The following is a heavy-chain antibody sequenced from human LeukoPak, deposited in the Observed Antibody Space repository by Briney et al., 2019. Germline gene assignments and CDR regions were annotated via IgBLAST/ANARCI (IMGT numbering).Heavy chain of an antibody. Sequence: SETLSLTCTVSGGSISSYYWSWIRQPPGKGLEWIGEINHSGSTNYNPSLKSRVTISVDTSKNQFSLKLSSVTAADTAVYYCARGRRGTKDYWGQGTLVTVSS. CDR1: GGSISSYY. D-gene: IGHD3-16*01. CDR3: ARGRRGTKDY. CDR2: INHSGST. V-gene: IGHV4-34*01. J-gene: IGHJ4*02.